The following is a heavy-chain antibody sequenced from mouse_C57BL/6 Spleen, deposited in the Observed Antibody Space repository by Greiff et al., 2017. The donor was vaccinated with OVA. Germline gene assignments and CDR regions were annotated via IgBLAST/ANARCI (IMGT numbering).Heavy chain of an antibody. Sequence: EVQLVESGGGLVQPKGSLKLSCAASGFSFNTYAMNWVRQAPGKGLEWVARIRSKSNNYATYYADSVKDRFTISRDDSESMLYLQMNNLKTEDTAMYYCVRHGGDYSNSFAYWGQGTLVTVSA. CDR3: VRHGGDYSNSFAY. J-gene: IGHJ3*01. D-gene: IGHD2-5*01. CDR1: GFSFNTYA. V-gene: IGHV10-1*01. CDR2: IRSKSNNYAT.